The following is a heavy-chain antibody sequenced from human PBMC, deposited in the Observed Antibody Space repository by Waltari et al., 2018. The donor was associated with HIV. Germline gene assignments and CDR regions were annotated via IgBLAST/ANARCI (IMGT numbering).Heavy chain of an antibody. CDR3: ARAVNAVGAPHWFAP. D-gene: IGHD1-26*01. V-gene: IGHV1-8*02. CDR1: GYTFSDYY. J-gene: IGHJ5*02. Sequence: QVQLVQSGAEVKKVGASVKVSCKASGYTFSDYYIHWVRQAPGQGLEWVGWMNPNSRNTGYAQKFQGRVTMTRDTSITTAYLVLSSLKSEDTAVYYCARAVNAVGAPHWFAPWGQGTLVTVSS. CDR2: MNPNSRNT.